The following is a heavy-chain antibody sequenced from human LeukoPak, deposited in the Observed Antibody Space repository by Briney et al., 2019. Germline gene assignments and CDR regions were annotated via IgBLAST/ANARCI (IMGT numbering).Heavy chain of an antibody. J-gene: IGHJ3*02. V-gene: IGHV3-33*01. Sequence: PGGSLRLSCAASGFTFSSYGMHWVRQAPGKGLGWAAVIWYDGSNKYYADSVKGRFTISRDNSKNTLYLQMNGLRAEDTAVYYCARGSYGDYLEDAFDIWGQGTMVTVSS. CDR3: ARGSYGDYLEDAFDI. CDR1: GFTFSSYG. D-gene: IGHD4-17*01. CDR2: IWYDGSNK.